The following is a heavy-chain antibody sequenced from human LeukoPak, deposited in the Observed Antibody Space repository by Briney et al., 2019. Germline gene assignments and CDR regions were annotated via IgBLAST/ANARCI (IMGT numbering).Heavy chain of an antibody. Sequence: GGPLRLSCAASGFTFSSYDMHWVRQATGKGLEWVSAIGTAGDTHYPGSVKGRFTISRENAKNALYLQMNSLRAGDTAVYYCARFRIAAAGYGMDVWGQGTTVTVSS. J-gene: IGHJ6*02. CDR2: IGTAGDT. V-gene: IGHV3-13*01. CDR1: GFTFSSYD. D-gene: IGHD6-13*01. CDR3: ARFRIAAAGYGMDV.